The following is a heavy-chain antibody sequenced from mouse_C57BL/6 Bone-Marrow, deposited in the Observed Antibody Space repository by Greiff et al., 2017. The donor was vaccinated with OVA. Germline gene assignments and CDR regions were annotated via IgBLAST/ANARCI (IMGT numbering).Heavy chain of an antibody. CDR1: GYTFTSYW. CDR3: ASPYITYYAMDY. CDR2: IDPSDSYT. V-gene: IGHV1-50*01. J-gene: IGHJ4*01. D-gene: IGHD1-1*01. Sequence: QVQLKQPGAELVKPGASVKLSCKASGYTFTSYWMQWVKQRPGQGLEWIGEIDPSDSYTNYNQKFKGKATLTVDTSSSTAYMQLSSLTSEDSAVYYCASPYITYYAMDYWGQGTSVTVSS.